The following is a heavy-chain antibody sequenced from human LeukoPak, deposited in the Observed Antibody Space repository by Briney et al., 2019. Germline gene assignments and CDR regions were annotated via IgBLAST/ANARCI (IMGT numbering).Heavy chain of an antibody. CDR2: IYYSGST. CDR3: ARVVGLRYFDWALYYYYYYMDV. Sequence: PSETLSLTCTVSGGSISSYYLSWIRQPPGKGLEWIGYIYYSGSTNYNPSLKSRVTISVDTSKNQFSLKLSSVTAADTAVYYCARVVGLRYFDWALYYYYYYMDVWAKGTTVTVSS. J-gene: IGHJ6*03. CDR1: GGSISSYY. V-gene: IGHV4-59*01. D-gene: IGHD3-9*01.